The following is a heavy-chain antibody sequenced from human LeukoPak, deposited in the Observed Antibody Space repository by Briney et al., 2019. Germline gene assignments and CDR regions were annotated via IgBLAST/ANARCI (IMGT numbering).Heavy chain of an antibody. CDR2: FDPEDGET. CDR1: GYTLTELS. CDR3: ATGNNWNYAMFDY. D-gene: IGHD1-7*01. Sequence: ASVKVSWKVSGYTLTELSMHWVRQAPGKGLEWMGGFDPEDGETIYAQKFQGRVTMTEDTSTDTAYMELSSLRSEDTAVYYCATGNNWNYAMFDYWGQGTLVTVSS. J-gene: IGHJ4*02. V-gene: IGHV1-24*01.